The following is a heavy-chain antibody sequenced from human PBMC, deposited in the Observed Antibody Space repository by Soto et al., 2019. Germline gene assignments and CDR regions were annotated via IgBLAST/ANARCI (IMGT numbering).Heavy chain of an antibody. J-gene: IGHJ4*02. V-gene: IGHV3-23*01. CDR2: ISGSGGST. CDR1: GFTFSSYA. CDR3: VKDPGFWSGHGAY. D-gene: IGHD3-3*01. Sequence: PGGSLRLSCAASGFTFSSYAMSWVRQAPGKGLEWVSAISGSGGSTYYADSVKGRFTISRDNSKNTLYLQMSSLRAEDTAVYYCVKDPGFWSGHGAYWGQGTLVTVSS.